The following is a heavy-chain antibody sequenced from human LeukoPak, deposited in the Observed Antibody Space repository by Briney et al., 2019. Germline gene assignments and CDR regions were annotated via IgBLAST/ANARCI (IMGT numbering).Heavy chain of an antibody. V-gene: IGHV3-7*01. D-gene: IGHD3-10*01. CDR2: IKEDGSEK. Sequence: GGSLRLSCVASGFTFSSYWMSWVRQAPGKGLEWVAIIKEDGSEKYYVDSVKGRFTISRDNAKNSLYLQMNSLRAEDTAVYNCARSGIARGVIPHFDYWGQGTLVTVSS. CDR3: ARSGIARGVIPHFDY. J-gene: IGHJ4*02. CDR1: GFTFSSYW.